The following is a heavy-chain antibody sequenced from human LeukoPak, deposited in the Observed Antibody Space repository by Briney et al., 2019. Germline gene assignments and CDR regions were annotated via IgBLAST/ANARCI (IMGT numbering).Heavy chain of an antibody. J-gene: IGHJ6*03. D-gene: IGHD3-10*01. Sequence: GESLKISCKGSGYSFTSYRIGWVRQMPGKGLEWMGIIYPGDSDTRYSPSFQGQVTISADKSISTAYLQWSSLKASDTAMYYCARLAHGFSPYYYYYMDVWGKGTTVTVSS. V-gene: IGHV5-51*01. CDR3: ARLAHGFSPYYYYYMDV. CDR2: IYPGDSDT. CDR1: GYSFTSYR.